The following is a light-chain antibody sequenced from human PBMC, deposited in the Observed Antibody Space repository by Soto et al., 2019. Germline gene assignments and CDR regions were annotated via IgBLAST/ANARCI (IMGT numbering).Light chain of an antibody. V-gene: IGKV3-20*01. CDR2: GAS. J-gene: IGKJ2*01. CDR3: QQYGSSPYT. Sequence: EIVLTQSPGTLSLSPGEGATLSCRASQSVSNNYLGWSQQKPGQAPRLLIYGASNRAAGIPDRFSGSGSGTDFTLTISRLEPEDFAVYYCQQYGSSPYTFGQGTKLEIK. CDR1: QSVSNNY.